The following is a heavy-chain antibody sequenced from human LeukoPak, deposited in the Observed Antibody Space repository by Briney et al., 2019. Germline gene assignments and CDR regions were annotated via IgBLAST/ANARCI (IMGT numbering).Heavy chain of an antibody. CDR1: GDSVSSNSAA. CDR3: AETYDLGY. J-gene: IGHJ4*02. CDR2: TYYRSKWYN. D-gene: IGHD5-12*01. V-gene: IGHV6-1*01. Sequence: SQTLSLTCAISGDSVSSNSAAWNWIRQSPSRGLEWLGRTYYRSKWYNDYAVSVKSRITINPDTSKNQFSLKLSSVTAADTAVYYCAETYDLGYWGQGTLVTVSS.